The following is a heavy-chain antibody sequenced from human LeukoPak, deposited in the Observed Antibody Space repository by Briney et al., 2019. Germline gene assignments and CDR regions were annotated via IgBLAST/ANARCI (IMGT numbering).Heavy chain of an antibody. V-gene: IGHV1-18*01. CDR1: GYTFTSYG. Sequence: ASVNVSCKASGYTFTSYGISWVRQAPGQGLEWMGWISAYNGNTNYAQKLQGRVTMTTDTSTSTAYMELRSLRSDDTAVYYCARDPSGYYYGSGTLIPRSLDYWGQGTLVTVSS. CDR2: ISAYNGNT. CDR3: ARDPSGYYYGSGTLIPRSLDY. D-gene: IGHD3-10*01. J-gene: IGHJ4*02.